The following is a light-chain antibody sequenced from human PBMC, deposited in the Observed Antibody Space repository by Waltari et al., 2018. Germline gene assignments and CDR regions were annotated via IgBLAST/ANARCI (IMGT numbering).Light chain of an antibody. V-gene: IGLV4-69*01. J-gene: IGLJ3*02. CDR3: QTGGHGTGV. CDR2: VNSDGGP. CDR1: SGHSSNV. Sequence: QLVQTQSPSASASLGASVKLTCTLNSGHSSNVVARLQQQPEKGPRYLMKVNSDGGPSEGDEVPGGFSGCSSGAERYLTIASGQAEDEADYYCQTGGHGTGVFGGGTKLTVL.